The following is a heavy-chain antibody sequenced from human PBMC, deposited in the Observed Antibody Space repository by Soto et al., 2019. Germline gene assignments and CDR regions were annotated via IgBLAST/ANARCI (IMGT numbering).Heavy chain of an antibody. V-gene: IGHV3-15*07. J-gene: IGHJ4*01. D-gene: IGHD3-22*01. CDR1: GFTFSNAW. CDR2: VKSKTDGGAT. Sequence: GGSLRLSCAASGFTFSNAWINWVRQTPGKGLEWVGRVKSKTDGGATDFAAPVKGRFAISRDDSKNMVYLEMNSLKTEDTAIYYCTTDSYITSIIVRFDYWGHGTLVTVSS. CDR3: TTDSYITSIIVRFDY.